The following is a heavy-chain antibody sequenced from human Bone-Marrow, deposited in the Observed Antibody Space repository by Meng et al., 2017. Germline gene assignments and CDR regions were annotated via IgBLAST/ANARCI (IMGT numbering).Heavy chain of an antibody. CDR2: IYYSGSN. V-gene: IGHV4-39*07. CDR1: VGSNSSSSYH. Sequence: QEVGPVMGKPSGTLPRNCTGSVGSNSSSSYHWGWIRQPPGKGLEWIGSIYYSGSNYYNPSLKSRVTISVDTSKNQFSLKLSSVTAADTAVYYCARDCPSPFRWFDPWGQGTLVTVSS. CDR3: ARDCPSPFRWFDP. J-gene: IGHJ5*02.